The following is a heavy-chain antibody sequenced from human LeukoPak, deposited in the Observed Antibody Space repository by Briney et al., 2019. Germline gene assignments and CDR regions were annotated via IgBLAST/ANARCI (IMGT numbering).Heavy chain of an antibody. J-gene: IGHJ4*02. CDR2: INHSGST. D-gene: IGHD6-13*01. Sequence: KPSETLSLTCAVYGGSFSGYYWSWIRQPPGKGLEWIGEINHSGSTNYNPSLKSRVTISVDTSKNQFSLKPSSVTAADTAVYYCASSSSWGYYFDYWGQGTLVTVSS. V-gene: IGHV4-34*01. CDR1: GGSFSGYY. CDR3: ASSSSWGYYFDY.